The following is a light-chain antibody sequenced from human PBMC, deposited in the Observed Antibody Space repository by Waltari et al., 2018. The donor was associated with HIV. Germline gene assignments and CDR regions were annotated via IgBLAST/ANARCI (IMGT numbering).Light chain of an antibody. Sequence: QSVLTQPPSASGTPGQRVTISCSGSSSNIGSNTVNWYQQLPGTAPKVLIYSNNQRPSGVPCRFSGSKSGTSASLAISGLQSEDEADYYCATWDASLNGPVFGGGTQLTVL. CDR2: SNN. CDR3: ATWDASLNGPV. CDR1: SSNIGSNT. V-gene: IGLV1-44*01. J-gene: IGLJ2*01.